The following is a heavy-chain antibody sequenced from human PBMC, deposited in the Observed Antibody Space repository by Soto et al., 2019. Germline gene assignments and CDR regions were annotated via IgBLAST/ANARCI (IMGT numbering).Heavy chain of an antibody. J-gene: IGHJ4*02. Sequence: QVQLVQSGAEVKKPGASVKVSCKAPRSTFTSNALHWVRQAPGQRLEWMGWIISGNGNTKYSQKFQGRVTITRDTSASTVCMDLSSLSSEDTAVFYCASGRLQLPIFDSWGQGTLVTVSS. CDR1: RSTFTSNA. CDR2: IISGNGNT. CDR3: ASGRLQLPIFDS. D-gene: IGHD6-25*01. V-gene: IGHV1-3*01.